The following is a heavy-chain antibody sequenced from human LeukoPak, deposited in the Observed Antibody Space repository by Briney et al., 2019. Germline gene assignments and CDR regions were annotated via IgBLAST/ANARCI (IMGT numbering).Heavy chain of an antibody. V-gene: IGHV4-59*01. J-gene: IGHJ6*02. CDR3: ERDPGPNYDILTGYSGYGMDV. CDR1: GGSISSYD. Sequence: SETLSLTCTVSGGSISSYDWSWIRQPPGKGLEWIGYIYYSGSTNYNPSLKSGGAISVDTSKNQFSLKLSSVTAADTAVYYCERDPGPNYDILTGYSGYGMDVWGQGTTVTVSS. CDR2: IYYSGST. D-gene: IGHD3-9*01.